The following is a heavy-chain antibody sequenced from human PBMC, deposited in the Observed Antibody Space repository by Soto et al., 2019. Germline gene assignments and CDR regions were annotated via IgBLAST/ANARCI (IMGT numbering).Heavy chain of an antibody. Sequence: SETLSLTCTVSGGSISSYYWSWIRQPPGKGLEWIGYIYYSGSTNYNPSLKSRVTISVDTSKNQFFLKLSSVTAADTAVYYCARESGYCSGGSCYGSWFDPWGQGTLVTVSS. CDR3: ARESGYCSGGSCYGSWFDP. CDR1: GGSISSYY. CDR2: IYYSGST. J-gene: IGHJ5*02. D-gene: IGHD2-15*01. V-gene: IGHV4-59*01.